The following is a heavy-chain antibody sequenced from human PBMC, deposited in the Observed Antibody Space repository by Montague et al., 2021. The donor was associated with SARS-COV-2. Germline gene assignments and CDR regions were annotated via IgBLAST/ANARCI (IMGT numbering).Heavy chain of an antibody. CDR1: GDSVSSKTVG. Sequence: YAISGDSVSSKTVGWKWIRQSPSRGPVWLGRIFYRSKWYNEFAESVKSRISINADTSKNEVSLQLKYVTPEDTAMYYCARDSRNWYGPIGFDIWGQGTVVTVS. J-gene: IGHJ3*02. CDR2: IFYRSKWYN. D-gene: IGHD6-13*01. CDR3: ARDSRNWYGPIGFDI. V-gene: IGHV6-1*01.